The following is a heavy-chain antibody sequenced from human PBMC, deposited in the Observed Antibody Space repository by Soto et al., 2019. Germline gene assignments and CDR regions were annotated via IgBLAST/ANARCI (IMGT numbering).Heavy chain of an antibody. CDR3: ARDGNWNHEPFDY. D-gene: IGHD1-20*01. V-gene: IGHV1-18*04. CDR2: ISGYTGNT. CDR1: GYTFTSYG. J-gene: IGHJ4*02. Sequence: LEQSAPEMKKPGASVKVSCKASGYTFTSYGFSWVRQAPGQGLEWMGWISGYTGNTNYAQKLQGRLTMTTDTSTSTAYMELRSLRSDDTAVYYCARDGNWNHEPFDYWGQGTLVTVSS.